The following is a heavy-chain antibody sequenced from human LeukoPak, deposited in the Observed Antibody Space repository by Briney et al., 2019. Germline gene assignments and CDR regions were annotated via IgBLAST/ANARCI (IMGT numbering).Heavy chain of an antibody. CDR2: ISWNSGSI. CDR3: ARDYFSRAALLGYFDL. Sequence: GRSLRLSCAASGFTFDDYAMHWVQQAPGKGLEWVSGISWNSGSIGYADSVKGRFTISRDNAKNSLYLQMNSLRAEDTAVYYCARDYFSRAALLGYFDLWGRGTLVTVSS. D-gene: IGHD2-15*01. CDR1: GFTFDDYA. V-gene: IGHV3-9*01. J-gene: IGHJ2*01.